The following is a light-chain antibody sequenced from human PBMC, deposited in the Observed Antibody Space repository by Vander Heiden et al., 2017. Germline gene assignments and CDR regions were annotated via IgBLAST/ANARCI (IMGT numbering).Light chain of an antibody. CDR2: QDS. CDR3: QAWDSSTGV. CDR1: KLGDKY. V-gene: IGLV3-1*01. Sequence: SYELTQPPSVSVAPGQTASITCSGDKLGDKYACWYQQKPGQSPVLVIYQDSKRPSGIPERFSGSNSGSTATLTISGTQAMDEADYYCQAWDSSTGVFGTGTKVTGL. J-gene: IGLJ1*01.